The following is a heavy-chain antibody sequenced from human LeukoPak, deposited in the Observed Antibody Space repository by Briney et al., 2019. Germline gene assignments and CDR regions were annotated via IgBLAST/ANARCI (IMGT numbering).Heavy chain of an antibody. CDR1: GYTFTSYD. J-gene: IGHJ4*02. CDR3: ARRQHLYGSGSLGF. V-gene: IGHV1-8*03. D-gene: IGHD3-10*01. Sequence: GASVKVSCKASGYTFTSYDINWVRQATGQGLEWMGWMNPNSGNTGYAQKFQGRVTITRNTSISTAYMELSSLRSEDTAVYYCARRQHLYGSGSLGFWGQGTLVTVSS. CDR2: MNPNSGNT.